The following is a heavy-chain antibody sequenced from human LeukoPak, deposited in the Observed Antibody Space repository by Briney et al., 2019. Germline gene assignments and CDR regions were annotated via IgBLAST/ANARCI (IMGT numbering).Heavy chain of an antibody. D-gene: IGHD3-16*02. CDR1: GGSFSGYY. J-gene: IGHJ5*02. V-gene: IGHV4-34*01. CDR2: INHSGST. CDR3: ARGGNDYVWGSYRFGKFDP. Sequence: SETLPLTCAVYGGSFSGYYWSWIRQPPGKGLEWIGEINHSGSTNYNPSLKSRVTISVDTSKNQFSLKLSSVTAADTAVYYCARGGNDYVWGSYRFGKFDPWGQGTLVTVSS.